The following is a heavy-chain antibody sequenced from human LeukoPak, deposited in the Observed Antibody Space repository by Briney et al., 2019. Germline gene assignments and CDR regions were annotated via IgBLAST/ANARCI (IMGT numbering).Heavy chain of an antibody. V-gene: IGHV1-2*02. Sequence: ASVKVPCKASGYTFTGYYMHWVRQAPGQGLEWMGWINPNSGGTNYAQKFQGRVTMTRDTSISTAYMELSRLRSDDTAVYYCARERGPRIVVVPAAMNYWGQGTLVTVSS. J-gene: IGHJ4*02. CDR3: ARERGPRIVVVPAAMNY. CDR2: INPNSGGT. D-gene: IGHD2-2*01. CDR1: GYTFTGYY.